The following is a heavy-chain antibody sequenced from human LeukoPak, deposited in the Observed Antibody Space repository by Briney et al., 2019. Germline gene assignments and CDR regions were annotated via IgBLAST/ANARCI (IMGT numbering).Heavy chain of an antibody. D-gene: IGHD3-10*01. Sequence: GGSLRLSCAASGFTFSSYAMGWVRQAPGKGLEWVSAISGSGGSTYYADSVKGRFTISRDNSKNTLYLQMNSLRAEDTAVYYCAKGFGELLLYYFDYWGQGTLVTVSS. CDR3: AKGFGELLLYYFDY. J-gene: IGHJ4*02. CDR1: GFTFSSYA. V-gene: IGHV3-23*01. CDR2: ISGSGGST.